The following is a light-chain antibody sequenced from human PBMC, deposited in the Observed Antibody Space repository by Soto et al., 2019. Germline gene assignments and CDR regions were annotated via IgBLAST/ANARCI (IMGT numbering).Light chain of an antibody. V-gene: IGKV1-39*01. CDR2: AAS. CDR3: QQSYSTPPT. J-gene: IGKJ1*01. Sequence: DIQMTQSPSSLSASVGDRVTIPCRASQSISNYLNWYQQRPGKAPKLLIYAASSLQSGVPSRFSGSGSGTDFTLTISSLQPEDFATYYCQQSYSTPPTFGQGTKVDIK. CDR1: QSISNY.